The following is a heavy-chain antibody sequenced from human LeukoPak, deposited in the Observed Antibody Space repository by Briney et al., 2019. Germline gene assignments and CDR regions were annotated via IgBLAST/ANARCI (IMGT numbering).Heavy chain of an antibody. CDR1: GYTFTSYA. Sequence: APVKVSCKASGYTFTSYAMNWVRQAPGQGLEWMGWINTNTGNPTYAQGFTGRFVFSLDTSVSTAYLQISSLKAEDTAVYYCARDGPWGYSSGWYVPSGYNWFDPWGQGTLVTVSS. D-gene: IGHD6-19*01. CDR2: INTNTGNP. V-gene: IGHV7-4-1*02. J-gene: IGHJ5*02. CDR3: ARDGPWGYSSGWYVPSGYNWFDP.